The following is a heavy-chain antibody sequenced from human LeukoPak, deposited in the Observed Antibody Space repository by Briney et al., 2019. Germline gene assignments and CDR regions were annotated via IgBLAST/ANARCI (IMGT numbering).Heavy chain of an antibody. V-gene: IGHV3-30*02. Sequence: GGSLTLSCVASGFTFKNYGMHWVRQTPGKGLEWVTFIRYDGNNKYYADSVRGRFTISRDNSRNTLFLQMNSLRPEDTAVYYCATRSVDIAAAGKSDYWGQGTLVTVSS. CDR2: IRYDGNNK. CDR3: ATRSVDIAAAGKSDY. CDR1: GFTFKNYG. D-gene: IGHD6-13*01. J-gene: IGHJ4*02.